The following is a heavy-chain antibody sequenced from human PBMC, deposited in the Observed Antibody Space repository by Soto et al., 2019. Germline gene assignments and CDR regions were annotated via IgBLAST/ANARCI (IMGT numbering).Heavy chain of an antibody. J-gene: IGHJ6*03. CDR2: ISGSGGST. D-gene: IGHD3-3*01. CDR3: AKGAVYPPITMFGVAPRDNYYYMDV. V-gene: IGHV3-23*01. CDR1: GFTFSSYA. Sequence: EVQLLESGGGLVQPGGSLRLSCAASGFTFSSYAMSWVRQAPGKGLEWVSAISGSGGSTYYADSVKGRLTISRENSKNTLYLQMNSLRAEDTAVYYCAKGAVYPPITMFGVAPRDNYYYMDVWGKGTTVTVSS.